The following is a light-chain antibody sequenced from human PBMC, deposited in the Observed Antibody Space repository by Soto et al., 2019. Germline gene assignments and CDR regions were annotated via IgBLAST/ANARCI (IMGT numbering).Light chain of an antibody. Sequence: QSVLTEPPSASGTPGQRVTISCYVSSSNIGSNTVNWYQQLPGTAPKLLIYSNNQRPSGVPDRFSGSKSGTSASLAISGLQSEDEADYYCAAWDDSLNGRVFGGGTKLTVL. V-gene: IGLV1-44*01. CDR2: SNN. CDR3: AAWDDSLNGRV. CDR1: SSNIGSNT. J-gene: IGLJ3*02.